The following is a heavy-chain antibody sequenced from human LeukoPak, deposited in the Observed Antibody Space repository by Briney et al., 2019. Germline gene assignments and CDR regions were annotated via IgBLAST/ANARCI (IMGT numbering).Heavy chain of an antibody. CDR1: GDSVSRDTAA. J-gene: IGHJ4*02. CDR2: TYYRSKWYN. D-gene: IGHD6-13*01. Sequence: SQTLSLTCAISGDSVSRDTAAWNWVRQSPSRGLEWLGRTYYRSKWYNDYAVSVKSRITINPDTSKNQFSLQLNSVTPEDTAVYARDRGGSSWYYFDNWGQGSLVTVSS. V-gene: IGHV6-1*01. CDR3: DRGGSSWYYFDN.